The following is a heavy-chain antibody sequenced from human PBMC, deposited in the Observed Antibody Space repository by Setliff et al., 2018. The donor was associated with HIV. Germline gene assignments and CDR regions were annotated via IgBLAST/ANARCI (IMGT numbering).Heavy chain of an antibody. J-gene: IGHJ4*01. D-gene: IGHD2-21*01. V-gene: IGHV1-69*13. CDR3: ARGALLAVFDFDH. CDR1: GGSFSTYA. CDR2: IIPIFGTA. Sequence: GASVKVSCKASGGSFSTYAITWVRQAPGQGLEWMGGIIPIFGTANYALNFQDRVTITADESTSTAYMELSSLRSEDTAVYYCARGALLAVFDFDHWGRGTLVTVSS.